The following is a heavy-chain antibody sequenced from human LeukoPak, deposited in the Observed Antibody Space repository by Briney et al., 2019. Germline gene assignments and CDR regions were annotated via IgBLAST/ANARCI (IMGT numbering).Heavy chain of an antibody. D-gene: IGHD3-3*01. CDR3: ARHRYYDFWSGYYTNDY. CDR2: IYYSGST. CDR1: GGSISSYY. J-gene: IGHJ4*02. Sequence: SETLSLTCTVSGGSISSYYWSWIRQPPGKGLEWIGYIYYSGSTNYNPSLKSRVTISVDTSKNQFSLKLSSVTAADTAVYYCARHRYYDFWSGYYTNDYWGQGTLVTVSS. V-gene: IGHV4-59*08.